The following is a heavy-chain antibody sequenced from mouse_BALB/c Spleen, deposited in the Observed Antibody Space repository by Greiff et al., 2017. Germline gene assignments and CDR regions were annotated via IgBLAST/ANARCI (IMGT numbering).Heavy chain of an antibody. CDR2: ISDGGSYT. J-gene: IGHJ4*01. V-gene: IGHV5-4*02. CDR3: ARGDDYDGDYYAMDY. D-gene: IGHD2-4*01. CDR1: GFTFSDYY. Sequence: EVMLVESGGGLVKPGGSLKLSCAASGFTFSDYYMYWVRQTPEKRLEWVATISDGGSYTYYPDSVKGRFTISRDNAKNNLYLQMSSLKSEDTAMYYCARGDDYDGDYYAMDYWGQGTSVTVSS.